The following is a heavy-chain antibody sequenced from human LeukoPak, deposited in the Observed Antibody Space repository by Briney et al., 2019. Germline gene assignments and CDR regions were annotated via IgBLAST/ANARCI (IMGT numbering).Heavy chain of an antibody. D-gene: IGHD3-10*01. V-gene: IGHV1-8*01. J-gene: IGHJ3*02. CDR3: AGFQLLWFGAPRAFDI. Sequence: ASVKVSCKASGYTFTSYDINWVRQATGQGLEWMGWMNPNSGNTGYAQKFQGRVTMTRNTSISTAYMELSSLRSEDTAVYYCAGFQLLWFGAPRAFDIWGQGTMVTVSS. CDR1: GYTFTSYD. CDR2: MNPNSGNT.